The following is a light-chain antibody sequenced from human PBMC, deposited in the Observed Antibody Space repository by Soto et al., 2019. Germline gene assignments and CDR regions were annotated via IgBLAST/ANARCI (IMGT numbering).Light chain of an antibody. CDR2: DVS. Sequence: QSALTQPASVSGSPGQSITISCTGTSSDVGAYNHVSWYQHHPGKVPKLLLYDVSYRPSGVSNRFFGSKSVNTASLTISGLQAEDEADYYCSSYTSSSTLDVFGTGTKLTVL. V-gene: IGLV2-14*01. CDR3: SSYTSSSTLDV. J-gene: IGLJ1*01. CDR1: SSDVGAYNH.